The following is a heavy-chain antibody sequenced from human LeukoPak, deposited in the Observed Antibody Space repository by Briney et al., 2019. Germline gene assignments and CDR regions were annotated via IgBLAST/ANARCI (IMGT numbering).Heavy chain of an antibody. CDR1: GGSISSSSYY. J-gene: IGHJ4*02. D-gene: IGHD1-26*01. CDR3: ARRNYSGSYYVIDY. CDR2: IYYSGST. Sequence: SETLSLTCTVSGGSISSSSYYWGWIRQPPGKGLEWIGSIYYSGSTYYNPSLKSRVTISVDTSKNQFSLKLSSVTAADTAVYCCARRNYSGSYYVIDYWGQGTLVTVSS. V-gene: IGHV4-39*01.